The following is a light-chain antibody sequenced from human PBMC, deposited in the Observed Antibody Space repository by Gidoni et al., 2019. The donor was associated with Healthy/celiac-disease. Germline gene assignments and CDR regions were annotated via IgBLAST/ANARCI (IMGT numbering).Light chain of an antibody. CDR2: AAS. CDR1: QGISSY. V-gene: IGKV1-9*01. CDR3: QQLNSYPYVVT. J-gene: IGKJ3*01. Sequence: IQLTQSPSFLSASVGDRVTITCRASQGISSYLAWYQQKPGKAPKLLIYAASTLQSGVPSRFSGSGSGTEFTLTISSLQPEDFATYYCQQLNSYPYVVTFGPGTKVDIK.